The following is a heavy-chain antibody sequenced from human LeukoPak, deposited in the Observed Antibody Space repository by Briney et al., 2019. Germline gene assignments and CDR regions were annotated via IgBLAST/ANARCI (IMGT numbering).Heavy chain of an antibody. V-gene: IGHV4-59*01. Sequence: SETLSLTCTVSGGSISSYYWSWIRQPPGKGLEWIGYIYYSGSTNYNPSLKSRVTISVDTSKNQFSLKLSSVTAADTAMYYCARRGSGSWWVFDYWGQGTLVTVSS. CDR2: IYYSGST. J-gene: IGHJ4*02. D-gene: IGHD6-19*01. CDR1: GGSISSYY. CDR3: ARRGSGSWWVFDY.